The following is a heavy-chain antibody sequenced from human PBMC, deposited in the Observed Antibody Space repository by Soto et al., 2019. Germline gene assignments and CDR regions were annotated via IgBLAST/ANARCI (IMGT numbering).Heavy chain of an antibody. Sequence: GCLRLSFGSSRFTFRSYRMKGVPQAPGKGPEWVSSISSSSSYIYYADSVKGRFTISRDNAKNSLYLQMNSLRAEDTAVYYCASGVDYAFWSGYIKDYYGMDVWGQGTTVTVS. CDR1: RFTFRSYR. D-gene: IGHD3-3*01. J-gene: IGHJ6*02. CDR3: ASGVDYAFWSGYIKDYYGMDV. V-gene: IGHV3-21*01. CDR2: ISSSSSYI.